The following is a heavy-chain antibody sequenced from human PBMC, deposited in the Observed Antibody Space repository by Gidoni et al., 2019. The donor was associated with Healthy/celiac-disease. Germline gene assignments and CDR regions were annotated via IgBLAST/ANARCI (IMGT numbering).Heavy chain of an antibody. V-gene: IGHV3-23*01. CDR2: MTGSGGST. CDR3: AKIRWIQQWYFDY. Sequence: EVQLLESGGGLVQPGGSLRLSCAASGFPFSSFAMSWVRQAPGKGLGWVSVMTGSGGSTFYADSVKGRFTISRDNSKNTLFLQMNSLRAEDTALYYCAKIRWIQQWYFDYWGQGTLVTVSS. CDR1: GFPFSSFA. D-gene: IGHD5-18*01. J-gene: IGHJ4*02.